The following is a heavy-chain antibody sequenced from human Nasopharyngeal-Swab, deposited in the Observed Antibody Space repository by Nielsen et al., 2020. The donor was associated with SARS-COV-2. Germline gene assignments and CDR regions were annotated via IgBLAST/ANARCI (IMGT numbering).Heavy chain of an antibody. CDR3: AKDYYDTLAGYYGPDF. CDR1: GFSFSSHG. Sequence: GGSLRLSCEASGFSFSSHGMHWVRQAPGKGLEWVTVISSDGSNKYYADSVKGRFTISRDNSKNTLYLLMSSLRAEDTAVYYCAKDYYDTLAGYYGPDFWGQGTLVTVSS. J-gene: IGHJ4*02. V-gene: IGHV3-30*18. D-gene: IGHD3-9*01. CDR2: ISSDGSNK.